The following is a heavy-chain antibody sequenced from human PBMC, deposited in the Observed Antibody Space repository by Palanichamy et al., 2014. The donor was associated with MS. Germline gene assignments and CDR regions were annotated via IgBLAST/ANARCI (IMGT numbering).Heavy chain of an antibody. D-gene: IGHD6-19*01. CDR3: ARHYSGWYNFFDY. Sequence: QLQLQESGPGLVKPSETLSLTCTVSGGSISSSTYYWGWICQPPGQGLEWIGSIAYSGSTYYNPSLKSRVTISVDTSKNQFSLKLSSVTAADTAVFYCARHYSGWYNFFDYWGQGTLVTVS. J-gene: IGHJ4*02. CDR1: GGSISSSTYY. V-gene: IGHV4-39*01. CDR2: IAYSGST.